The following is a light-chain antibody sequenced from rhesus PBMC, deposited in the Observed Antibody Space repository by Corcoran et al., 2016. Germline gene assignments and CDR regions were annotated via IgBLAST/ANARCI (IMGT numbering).Light chain of an antibody. V-gene: IGLV3-36*02. CDR3: QVGDSPRDHDV. CDR2: FDS. J-gene: IGLJ1*01. CDR1: DLANKN. Sequence: SYSLTQPPSLSVTPRQTARITCGGDDLANKNVHWYQKKPPQAPKLIIYFDSERPSGIPDRFAGSKSGNVATLIITGVEAGDETDYFCQVGDSPRDHDVFGSGTRLTVL.